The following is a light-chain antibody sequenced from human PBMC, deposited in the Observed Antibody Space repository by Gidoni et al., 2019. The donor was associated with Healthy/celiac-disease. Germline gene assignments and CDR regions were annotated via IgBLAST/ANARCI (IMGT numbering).Light chain of an antibody. J-gene: IGLJ1*01. CDR3: SSYTSSSTLYV. CDR1: SSAVGGYTY. CDR2: EVS. V-gene: IGLV2-14*01. Sequence: QSALTQPASVSGSPGLSITSTCTGTSSAVGGYTYVSCYQQHPGKAPKFMIYEVSNRPSGVSNRFSGSKSGNTASLTISGLQAEDEADYYCSSYTSSSTLYVFGTGTKVTVL.